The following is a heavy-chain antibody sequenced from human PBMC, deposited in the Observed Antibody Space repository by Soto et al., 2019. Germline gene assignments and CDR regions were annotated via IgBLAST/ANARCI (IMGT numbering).Heavy chain of an antibody. Sequence: QVQLVQSGAEVKKPGASVKVSCKASGYTFTSYGISWVRQAPGQGLEWMGWISAYNGNTNYAQKLQGRVTMTTDTSTSTHHMWPRSLRSDDTAVYYCARSYDASSWGTGVTDYWGQGTLVTVSS. D-gene: IGHD6-13*01. CDR3: ARSYDASSWGTGVTDY. CDR1: GYTFTSYG. J-gene: IGHJ4*02. V-gene: IGHV1-18*01. CDR2: ISAYNGNT.